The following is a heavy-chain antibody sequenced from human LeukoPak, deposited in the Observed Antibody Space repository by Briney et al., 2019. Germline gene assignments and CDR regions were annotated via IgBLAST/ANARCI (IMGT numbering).Heavy chain of an antibody. V-gene: IGHV3-64D*06. CDR2: ISSNGASK. CDR1: GFTFSSYA. CDR3: VNRGHGGVDY. J-gene: IGHJ4*02. Sequence: GGSLRLSCSASGFTFSSYAMHWVREAPGKGLEYVSAISSNGASKYYADSVKGRFTISRENSKNTLYLQMSSLRAEDTAVYYCVNRGHGGVDYWGQGTLVTVFS. D-gene: IGHD3-16*01.